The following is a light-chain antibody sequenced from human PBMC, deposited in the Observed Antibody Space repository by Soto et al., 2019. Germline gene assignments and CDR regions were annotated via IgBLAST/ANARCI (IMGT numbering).Light chain of an antibody. Sequence: NFMLTQPHSVSESPGKTVTISCTRSSGSIVSNYVQWYQQRPGSSPTIVIYEDNQRPSGVPDRFSGSIDSSSNSASLTISGLKTEDEADYYCQSYDSNNVVFGGGTKLTVL. CDR3: QSYDSNNVV. CDR2: EDN. J-gene: IGLJ2*01. V-gene: IGLV6-57*01. CDR1: SGSIVSNY.